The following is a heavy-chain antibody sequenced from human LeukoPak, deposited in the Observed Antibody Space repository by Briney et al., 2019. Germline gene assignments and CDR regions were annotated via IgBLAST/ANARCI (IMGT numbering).Heavy chain of an antibody. CDR1: GYSTSSGYY. D-gene: IGHD2-2*01. V-gene: IGHV4-38-2*01. J-gene: IGHJ4*02. Sequence: SETLSLTCAVSGYSTSSGYYWGWIRQPPGKGLEWIGSIYHSGGTYYNPSLKSRVTISVDTSKNQFSLKLSSVTAADTAVYYCASYQLLYLFDYWGQGTLVTVSS. CDR2: IYHSGGT. CDR3: ASYQLLYLFDY.